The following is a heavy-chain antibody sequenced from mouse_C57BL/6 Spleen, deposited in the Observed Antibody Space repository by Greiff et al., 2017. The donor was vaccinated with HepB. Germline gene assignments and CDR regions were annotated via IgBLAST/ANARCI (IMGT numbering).Heavy chain of an antibody. CDR1: GYTFTSYW. J-gene: IGHJ2*01. D-gene: IGHD1-1*01. CDR2: IHPNSGST. V-gene: IGHV1-64*01. CDR3: ARSVYYGSSYPFDY. Sequence: QVQLQQPGAELVKPGASVKLSCKASGYTFTSYWMHWVKQRPGQGLAWIGRIHPNSGSTNYNEKFKSKATLTVDKSSSTAYMQLSSLTSEDSAVYYCARSVYYGSSYPFDYWGQGTTLTVSS.